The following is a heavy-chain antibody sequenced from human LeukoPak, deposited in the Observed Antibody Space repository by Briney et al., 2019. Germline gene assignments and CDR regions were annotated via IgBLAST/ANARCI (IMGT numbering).Heavy chain of an antibody. J-gene: IGHJ4*02. CDR1: GFTFSSYA. Sequence: PGGSLRLSCSASGFTFSSYAMHWVRQAPGKGLEYISAISSNGGSTYNADSVKGRFTIFRDNSKNTLYLQMSSLRAEDTAVYYCVKDGGGSGSYYGYLDYWGQGTLVTVSS. D-gene: IGHD1-26*01. V-gene: IGHV3-64D*06. CDR2: ISSNGGST. CDR3: VKDGGGSGSYYGYLDY.